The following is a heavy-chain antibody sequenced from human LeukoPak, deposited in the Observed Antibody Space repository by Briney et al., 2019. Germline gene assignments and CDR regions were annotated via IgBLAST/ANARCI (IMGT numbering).Heavy chain of an antibody. V-gene: IGHV4-34*01. CDR3: ARHSRLKWLVAY. CDR1: GGSFSGYY. CDR2: INHSGST. J-gene: IGHJ4*02. Sequence: SETLSLTCAVYGGSFSGYYWSWIRQPPGKGLEWIGEINHSGSTNYNPSLKSRVTISVDTSKNQFSLKLSSVTAADTAVYYCARHSRLKWLVAYWGQGTLVTVSS. D-gene: IGHD6-19*01.